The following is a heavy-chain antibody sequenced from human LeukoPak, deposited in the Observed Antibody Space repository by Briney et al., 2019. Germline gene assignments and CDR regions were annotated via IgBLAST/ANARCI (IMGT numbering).Heavy chain of an antibody. D-gene: IGHD5-12*01. CDR2: IWYDGSNK. Sequence: GGSLRLSCAASGFTFSSYGVHWVRQAPGKGLEWVAVIWYDGSNKYYADSVKGRFTISRDNSKNTLYLQMNSLRAEDTAVYYCAREMGSGYDSDAFDYWGQGTLVTVSS. J-gene: IGHJ4*02. V-gene: IGHV3-33*01. CDR3: AREMGSGYDSDAFDY. CDR1: GFTFSSYG.